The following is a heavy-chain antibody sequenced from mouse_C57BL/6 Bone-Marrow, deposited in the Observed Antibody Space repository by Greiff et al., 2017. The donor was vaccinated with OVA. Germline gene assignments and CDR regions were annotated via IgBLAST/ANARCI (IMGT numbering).Heavy chain of an antibody. CDR3: ARDYYGAY. D-gene: IGHD1-1*01. J-gene: IGHJ3*01. CDR2: IDPSDSYT. Sequence: QVQLQQPGAELVKPGASVKLSCKASGYTFTSYSMPWVKQRPGQGLEWIGEIDPSDSYTNYNQKFKGKATLTVDTSSSTAYMQLSSLTAEDSAVYYCARDYYGAYWGQGTLVTVSA. V-gene: IGHV1-50*01. CDR1: GYTFTSYS.